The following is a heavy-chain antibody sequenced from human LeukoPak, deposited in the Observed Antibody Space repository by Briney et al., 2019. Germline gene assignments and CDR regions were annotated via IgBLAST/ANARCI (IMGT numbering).Heavy chain of an antibody. D-gene: IGHD1-1*01. V-gene: IGHV6-1*01. CDR1: GDSVSSNSAA. J-gene: IGHJ6*02. CDR2: TYYRSKWYN. Sequence: SQTLSLTCAISGDSVSSNSAAWNWIRQSPSRGLEWLGRTYYRSKWYNDYAVSVKSRITINPDTSKNQFSLQLNSVTPEDTAVYYCARQDGDNDYYYYGMDVWGQGTTVTVSS. CDR3: ARQDGDNDYYYYGMDV.